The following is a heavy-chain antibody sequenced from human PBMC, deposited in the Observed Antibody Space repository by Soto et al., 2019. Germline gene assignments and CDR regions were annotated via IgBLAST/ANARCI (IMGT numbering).Heavy chain of an antibody. CDR1: GDSVSSNSAA. J-gene: IGHJ6*02. D-gene: IGHD1-26*01. V-gene: IGHV6-1*01. CDR3: ARDRSRVGATPRLGMDV. Sequence: SQTLSLTCAISGDSVSSNSAAWNWIRQSPSRGLEWLGRTYYRSKCYNDYTVSVKSRITINPDTSKKQFSLQLNSVTPEDTAVYYCARDRSRVGATPRLGMDVWGQGTTVTVSS. CDR2: TYYRSKCYN.